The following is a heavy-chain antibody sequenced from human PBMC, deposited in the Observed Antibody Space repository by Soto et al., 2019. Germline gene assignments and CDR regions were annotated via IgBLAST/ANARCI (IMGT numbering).Heavy chain of an antibody. CDR1: GYSFTSYG. CDR2: IYPGDSDT. J-gene: IGHJ4*02. Sequence: PGESLRISCKGSGYSFTSYGSGWVRQMPGKGLEWMGIIYPGDSDTRYSPSFQGQVTISADKSISTAYLQWSSLKASDTAMYYCARTYGVVAGTFGYWGQGTLVTVSS. V-gene: IGHV5-51*01. D-gene: IGHD6-19*01. CDR3: ARTYGVVAGTFGY.